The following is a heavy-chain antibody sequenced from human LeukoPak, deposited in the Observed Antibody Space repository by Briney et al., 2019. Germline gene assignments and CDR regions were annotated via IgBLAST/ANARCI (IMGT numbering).Heavy chain of an antibody. CDR3: ASRSTGTAAYYYYYMDV. D-gene: IGHD1-1*01. CDR2: IIPIFGTA. CDR1: GGTFSSYA. J-gene: IGHJ6*03. V-gene: IGHV1-69*05. Sequence: SVKVSCTASGGTFSSYAISWVRQAPGQGLEWMGGIIPIFGTANYAQKFQGRVTITTDESTSTAYMELSSLRSEDTAVYYCASRSTGTAAYYYYYMDVWGKGTTVTVSS.